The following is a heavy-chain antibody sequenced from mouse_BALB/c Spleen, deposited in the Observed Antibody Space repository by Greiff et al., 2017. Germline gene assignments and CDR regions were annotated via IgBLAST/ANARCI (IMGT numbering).Heavy chain of an antibody. CDR3: TRNYYGSSLDY. J-gene: IGHJ2*01. D-gene: IGHD1-1*01. Sequence: EVQGVESGGGLVQPGGSMKLSCVASGFTFSNYWMNWVRQSPEKGLEWVAEIRLKSNNYATHYAESVKGRFTISRDDSKSSVYLQMNNLRAEDTGIYYCTRNYYGSSLDYWGQGTTLTVSS. V-gene: IGHV6-6*02. CDR1: GFTFSNYW. CDR2: IRLKSNNYAT.